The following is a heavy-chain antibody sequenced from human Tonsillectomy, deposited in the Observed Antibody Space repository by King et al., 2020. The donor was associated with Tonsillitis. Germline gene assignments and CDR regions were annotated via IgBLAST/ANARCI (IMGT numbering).Heavy chain of an antibody. V-gene: IGHV3-11*06. CDR2: ITGGGSYT. J-gene: IGHJ4*02. CDR3: ARSEYGGSPFFYY. Sequence: HVQLVESGGGLVKPGGSLRLSCAVSGFTFSDYYMGWIRQAPGKGLEWVSYITGGGSYTNYADSEKGRFTISRDNAKNSLYLQMNRLRPEDTAVYYCARSEYGGSPFFYYWRQGTLVTVSS. D-gene: IGHD4/OR15-4a*01. CDR1: GFTFSDYY.